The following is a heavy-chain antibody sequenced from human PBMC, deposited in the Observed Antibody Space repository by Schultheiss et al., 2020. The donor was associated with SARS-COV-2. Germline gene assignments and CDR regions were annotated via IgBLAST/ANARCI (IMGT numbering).Heavy chain of an antibody. CDR3: AKDSRISA. J-gene: IGHJ4*02. V-gene: IGHV3-74*01. Sequence: GGSLRLSCAASGFTFSSYSMNWVRQAPGKGLEWVSRINSDGSSTSYADSVKGRFTISRDNSKNTLYLQMNSLRAEDTAVYYCAKDSRISAWGQGTLVTVSS. CDR2: INSDGSST. CDR1: GFTFSSYS.